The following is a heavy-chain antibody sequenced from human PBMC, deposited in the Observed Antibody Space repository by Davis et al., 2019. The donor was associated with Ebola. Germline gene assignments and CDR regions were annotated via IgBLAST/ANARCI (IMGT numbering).Heavy chain of an antibody. CDR2: ISKEGYST. CDR3: ALLANAPLGY. Sequence: HTGGSLRLSCAASGFTFSDYWMHWVRQAPGMGPVWVAHISKEGYSTSYADSVKGRFTISRDNAKNTLDLQMNNLRAEDTAIYYCALLANAPLGYWGKGTLVTVSS. D-gene: IGHD1-26*01. CDR1: GFTFSDYW. V-gene: IGHV3-74*01. J-gene: IGHJ4*02.